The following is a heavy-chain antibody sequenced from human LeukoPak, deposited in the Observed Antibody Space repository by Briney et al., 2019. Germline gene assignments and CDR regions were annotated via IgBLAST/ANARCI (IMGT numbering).Heavy chain of an antibody. CDR3: ARVTMIRGVLFDY. Sequence: SETLSLTCTASGGSISSGSYYWSWIRQHPGKGLEWIGYIYYSGSTYYNPSLKSRVTISVDTSKSQFSLKLNSVTAADTAMYYCARVTMIRGVLFDYWGQGTLVTVSS. CDR1: GGSISSGSYY. CDR2: IYYSGST. J-gene: IGHJ4*02. D-gene: IGHD3-10*01. V-gene: IGHV4-31*03.